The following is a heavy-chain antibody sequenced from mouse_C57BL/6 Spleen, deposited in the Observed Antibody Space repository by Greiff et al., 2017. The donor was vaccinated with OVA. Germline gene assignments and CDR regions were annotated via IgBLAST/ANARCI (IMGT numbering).Heavy chain of an antibody. CDR3: ARNDFDY. CDR1: GFNIKDYY. V-gene: IGHV14-2*01. J-gene: IGHJ2*01. CDR2: IDPEDGET. Sequence: VQLQQSGAELVKPGASVKLSCTASGFNIKDYYMHWVKQRTEQGLEWIGRIDPEDGETKYAPKFPGKATITADTSSNTAYLQLSSLTSEDTAVYYCARNDFDYWGQGTTLTVSS.